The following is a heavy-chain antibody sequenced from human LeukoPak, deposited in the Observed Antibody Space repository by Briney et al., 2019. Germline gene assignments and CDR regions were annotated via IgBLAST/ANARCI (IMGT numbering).Heavy chain of an antibody. CDR1: GGSTSSSSYY. D-gene: IGHD3-22*01. CDR3: ARVLRTYYYDSSGYYNNWFDP. J-gene: IGHJ5*02. CDR2: IYYSGST. V-gene: IGHV4-39*07. Sequence: SETLSLTCTVSGGSTSSSSYYWGWIRQPPGKGLEWIGSIYYSGSTYYNPSLKSRVTISVDTSKNQFSLKLSSVTAADTAVYYCARVLRTYYYDSSGYYNNWFDPWGQGTLVTVSS.